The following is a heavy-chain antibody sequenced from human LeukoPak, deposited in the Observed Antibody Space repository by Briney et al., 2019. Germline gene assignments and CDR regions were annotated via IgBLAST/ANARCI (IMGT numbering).Heavy chain of an antibody. CDR3: ARLGRVSDYESWFDP. CDR1: GGSIISSYY. J-gene: IGHJ5*02. Sequence: PSETLSLTCTVSGGSIISSYYWGWFRQPPGKGLERIGTIYYSGSTYYNPSLKSRVTISVDTSKNQFSLKLSSVTASDTAVFYCARLGRVSDYESWFDPWGQGTLVTVSS. D-gene: IGHD4-17*01. CDR2: IYYSGST. V-gene: IGHV4-39*01.